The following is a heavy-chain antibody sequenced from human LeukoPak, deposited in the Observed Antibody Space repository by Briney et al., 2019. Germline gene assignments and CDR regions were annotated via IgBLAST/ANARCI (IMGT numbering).Heavy chain of an antibody. Sequence: PSETLSLTCTVSGGSISSGGYYWSWIRQHPGKGLEWIGYIYYSGSTYYNPSLKSRVTISVDTSKNQFSLKLSSVTAADTAVYYCARDYGSGSYFDYWGQGTLVTVSP. J-gene: IGHJ4*02. V-gene: IGHV4-31*03. CDR3: ARDYGSGSYFDY. CDR1: GGSISSGGYY. D-gene: IGHD3-10*01. CDR2: IYYSGST.